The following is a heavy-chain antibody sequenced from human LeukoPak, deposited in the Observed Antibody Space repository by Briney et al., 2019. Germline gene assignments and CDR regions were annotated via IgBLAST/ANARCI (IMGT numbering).Heavy chain of an antibody. CDR2: IKHSVST. V-gene: IGHV4-34*01. D-gene: IGHD3-22*01. CDR3: TRAASSGPLFTYHMDV. Sequence: SSETLSLTCAVYGGSFSSYYWSWIRQPPGKGREWIGEIKHSVSTTYKPSLKSRVTISVDTSKTQFSLKLTSVTAADTAVYYCTRAASSGPLFTYHMDVWGKGTTVTVSS. J-gene: IGHJ6*03. CDR1: GGSFSSYY.